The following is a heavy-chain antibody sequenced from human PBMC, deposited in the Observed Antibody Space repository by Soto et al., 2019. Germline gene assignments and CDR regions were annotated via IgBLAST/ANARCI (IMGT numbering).Heavy chain of an antibody. J-gene: IGHJ6*03. CDR1: GFTFSDYG. V-gene: IGHV3-30*18. CDR3: GKAGTIHYYHCYMAV. CDR2: ISFDGNKI. Sequence: QVQLVESGGGVVQPGRSLRLSCAASGFTFSDYGMHWVRQAPGKGLEWVAVISFDGNKIYYGDYVKGRFTISRDNATNTLYLQMTSLRAEDTAVYYCGKAGTIHYYHCYMAVWGRGTTVTVSS. D-gene: IGHD2-21*01.